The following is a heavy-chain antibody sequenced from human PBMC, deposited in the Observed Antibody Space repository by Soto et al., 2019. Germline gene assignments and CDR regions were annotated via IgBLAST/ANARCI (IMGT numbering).Heavy chain of an antibody. Sequence: ETLSLTCAVYGGSFSGYYWSWIRQPPGKGLEWIGEINHSGSTNYNPSLKSRVTISVDTSKNQFSLKLSSVTAADTAVYYCARDKITGLFDYWGQGTLVTVAS. D-gene: IGHD2-8*02. V-gene: IGHV4-34*01. CDR2: INHSGST. CDR1: GGSFSGYY. CDR3: ARDKITGLFDY. J-gene: IGHJ4*02.